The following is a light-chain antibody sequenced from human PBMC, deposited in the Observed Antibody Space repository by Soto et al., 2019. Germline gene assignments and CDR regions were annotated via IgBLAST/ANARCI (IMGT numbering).Light chain of an antibody. CDR1: QSISFW. V-gene: IGKV1-5*01. CDR3: QQYYSYGT. J-gene: IGKJ1*01. Sequence: DIRMTQSPSTLSASVGDRVTITCRASQSISFWLAWYQQKPGKAPKLLIYDASTLESGVPSRFSGSRSGTEFTLTISNLQPDDFATYYCQQYYSYGTFGQGTKVEIK. CDR2: DAS.